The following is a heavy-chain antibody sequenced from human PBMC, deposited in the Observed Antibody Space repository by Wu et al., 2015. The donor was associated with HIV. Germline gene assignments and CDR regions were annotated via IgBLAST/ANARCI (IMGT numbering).Heavy chain of an antibody. CDR2: IIPIFGTA. CDR3: ARLGISYPPHSDY. Sequence: QVHLIQSGTEVKKPGASVRVSCKVSGYTLTESSMYWVRQAPGKGLEWMGGIIPIFGTANYAQKFQGRVTITTDESTSTAYMELSSLRSEDTAVYYCARLGISYPPHSDYWGQGTLVTVSS. D-gene: IGHD6-13*01. V-gene: IGHV1-69*05. CDR1: GYTLTESS. J-gene: IGHJ4*02.